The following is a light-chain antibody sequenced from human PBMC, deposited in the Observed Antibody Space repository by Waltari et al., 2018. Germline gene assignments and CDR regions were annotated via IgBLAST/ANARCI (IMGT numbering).Light chain of an antibody. CDR3: QQYNRWPPLT. Sequence: EVVMTQSPAALSVSPGERVTLSCKASQNIDNNLAWYQQKPGHSPRLLIYVASTRATGVPARLSGSGSGTEFTLTISSLQSEDCAVFYCQQYNRWPPLTFGGGTKVEIK. CDR1: QNIDNN. CDR2: VAS. V-gene: IGKV3-15*01. J-gene: IGKJ4*01.